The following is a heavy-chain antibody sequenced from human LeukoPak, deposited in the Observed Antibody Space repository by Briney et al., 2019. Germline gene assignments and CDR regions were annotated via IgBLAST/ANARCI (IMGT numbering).Heavy chain of an antibody. CDR1: GGSFSGYY. V-gene: IGHV4-34*01. D-gene: IGHD3-22*01. CDR3: ARPYYYDSRIDP. CDR2: INHSGSA. Sequence: PSETLSLTCAVYGGSFSGYYWNWIRQPPGKGLEWIGEINHSGSANYNPSLKSRVTMSADTSKNQLSLKLSSVTAADTAVYYCARPYYYDSRIDPWGQGILVAVSS. J-gene: IGHJ5*02.